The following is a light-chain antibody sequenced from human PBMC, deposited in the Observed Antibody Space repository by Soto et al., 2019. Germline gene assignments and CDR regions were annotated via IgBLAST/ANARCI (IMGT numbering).Light chain of an antibody. CDR1: QSINSRY. CDR2: CAS. Sequence: EIVLTQSPGTLSLSPGERATLSCRASQSINSRYLAWYQQKPGQAPRLLIYCASSRATDIPDRFSGSGSEPYFTLTIGRLQPDDFAVYYCQQFGSSPGFTFGPGTIVDIK. CDR3: QQFGSSPGFT. V-gene: IGKV3-20*01. J-gene: IGKJ3*01.